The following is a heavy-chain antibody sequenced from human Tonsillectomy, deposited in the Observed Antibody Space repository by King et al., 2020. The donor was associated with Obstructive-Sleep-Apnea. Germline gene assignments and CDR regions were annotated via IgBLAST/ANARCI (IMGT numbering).Heavy chain of an antibody. D-gene: IGHD2-15*01. Sequence: VQLVESGGELVQPGRSLRLSCVASGFTFDDYAMHWVRQVPGKGLEWVSGISWNSGNIGYADSVKGRFIISRDNANNSLYLQVNSLRTEDTALYYCANDVSSAGTYYFDYWGQGTLVTVSS. CDR3: ANDVSSAGTYYFDY. CDR2: ISWNSGNI. V-gene: IGHV3-9*01. CDR1: GFTFDDYA. J-gene: IGHJ4*02.